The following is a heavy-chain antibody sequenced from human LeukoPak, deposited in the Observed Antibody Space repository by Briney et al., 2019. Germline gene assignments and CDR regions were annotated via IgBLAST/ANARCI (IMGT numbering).Heavy chain of an antibody. CDR1: GDSIRSGSYY. D-gene: IGHD3-22*01. CDR2: MYTSGST. Sequence: TSETLSLTCTVSGDSIRSGSYYWNWIRQPAGKGLEWIGRMYTSGSTNYNPSLKSRVTISVDTSKNQFSLKLSSVTAADTAVYYCARTASGYYLFDYWGQGTLVTVSS. V-gene: IGHV4-61*02. J-gene: IGHJ4*02. CDR3: ARTASGYYLFDY.